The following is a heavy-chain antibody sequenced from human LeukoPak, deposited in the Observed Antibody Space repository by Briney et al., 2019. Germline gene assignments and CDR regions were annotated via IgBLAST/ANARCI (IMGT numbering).Heavy chain of an antibody. CDR3: AKSPIIAARSLFDY. CDR1: GFTVSSNY. Sequence: GGSLRLSCAASGFTVSSNYMSWVRQAPGKGLEWVSVIYSDGTTYYADSVKGRFTISRDNSKNTLYLQMTSLRAEDTAVYNCAKSPIIAARSLFDYWGQGTLVTVSS. V-gene: IGHV3-53*01. D-gene: IGHD6-6*01. CDR2: IYSDGTT. J-gene: IGHJ4*02.